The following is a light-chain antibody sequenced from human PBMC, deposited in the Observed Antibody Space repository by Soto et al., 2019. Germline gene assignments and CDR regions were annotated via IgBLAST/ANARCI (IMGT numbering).Light chain of an antibody. J-gene: IGKJ4*01. Sequence: EKVMTQSPAALPVSPGERATLSCRASQSVNSNLAWYQQKAGQAPRLLLYGASTRATGIPARFSGSASGTEFTLTISSLQSEDSAVYYCQQYNDWPLTFGGGTKVEI. CDR3: QQYNDWPLT. CDR2: GAS. V-gene: IGKV3-15*01. CDR1: QSVNSN.